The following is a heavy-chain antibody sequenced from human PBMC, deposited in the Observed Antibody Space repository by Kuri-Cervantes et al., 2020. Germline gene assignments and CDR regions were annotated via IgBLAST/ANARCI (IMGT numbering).Heavy chain of an antibody. CDR2: IHFTGST. Sequence: GSLRLSCSVSGGSISSHYLSWIRQPPGKGLEWIGHIHFTGSTKYNPSLKSRVTISVDTSKNQSSLKLSSVTAADTAVYYCARSTSYYCGGDCYFIDYWGQGTLVTVSS. J-gene: IGHJ4*02. V-gene: IGHV4-59*11. CDR1: GGSISSHY. D-gene: IGHD2-21*02. CDR3: ARSTSYYCGGDCYFIDY.